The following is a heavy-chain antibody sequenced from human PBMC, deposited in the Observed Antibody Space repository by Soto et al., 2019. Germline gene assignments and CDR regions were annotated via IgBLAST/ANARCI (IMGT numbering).Heavy chain of an antibody. J-gene: IGHJ6*03. D-gene: IGHD1-26*01. CDR2: ISSSSRYI. CDR3: ASLRATTQELGMDYYMDV. V-gene: IGHV3-21*02. Sequence: EVQLVESGGGLVNPGWSLRLSCAASGFTFSRYKMHWVRQAPREGLEWIASISSSSRYIYYGDSVKGRFTISRDNAKNSLYLQMSSLRAEDSAVYYCASLRATTQELGMDYYMDVWGQGTTVTVSS. CDR1: GFTFSRYK.